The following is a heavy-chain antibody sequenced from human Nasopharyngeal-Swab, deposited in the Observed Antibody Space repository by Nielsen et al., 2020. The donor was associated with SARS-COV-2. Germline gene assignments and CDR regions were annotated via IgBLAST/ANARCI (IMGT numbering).Heavy chain of an antibody. CDR2: IYYSGST. CDR1: GGSISSYY. J-gene: IGHJ4*02. D-gene: IGHD5-24*01. CDR3: ASSGWLHPFDY. Sequence: SETLSLTYTVSGGSISSYYWSWIRQPPGKGLEWIGYIYYSGSTNYNPSLKSRVTISVDMSKNQFSLKLYSVTAAYTAVYYCASSGWLHPFDYWGPGTLVTVSS. V-gene: IGHV4-59*08.